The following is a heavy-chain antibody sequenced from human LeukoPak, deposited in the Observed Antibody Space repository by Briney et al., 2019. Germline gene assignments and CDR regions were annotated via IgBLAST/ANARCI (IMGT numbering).Heavy chain of an antibody. J-gene: IGHJ4*02. CDR2: IWYDGSNK. D-gene: IGHD1-26*01. CDR3: ARAVGPFDY. CDR1: GFPFSSYG. Sequence: GGSLRLSCVASGFPFSSYGMHWVRQAPGRGLEWVAVIWYDGSNKYYADSMKDRFTISRDNSKNTLYLQMNNLRAEDTGVYYCARAVGPFDYWGQGTLVTVSS. V-gene: IGHV3-33*01.